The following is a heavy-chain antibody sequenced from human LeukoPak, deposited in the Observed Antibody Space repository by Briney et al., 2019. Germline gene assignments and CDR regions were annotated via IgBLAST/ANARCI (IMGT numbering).Heavy chain of an antibody. CDR2: SFYRSKWFN. J-gene: IGHJ4*02. CDR1: GDSVSSNSAT. D-gene: IGHD6-6*01. V-gene: IGHV6-1*01. Sequence: SQTLSLTCAISGDSVSSNSATWNWIRQSPSRGLEWLGRSFYRSKWFNDYALSVKSRITINPDTSKNQFSLHLNSVTPEDTAVYFCARYSASSRIFDYWGQGTLVTVSS. CDR3: ARYSASSRIFDY.